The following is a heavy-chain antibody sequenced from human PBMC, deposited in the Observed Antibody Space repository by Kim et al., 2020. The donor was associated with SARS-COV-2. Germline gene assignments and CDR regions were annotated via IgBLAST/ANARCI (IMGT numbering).Heavy chain of an antibody. D-gene: IGHD3-22*01. J-gene: IGHJ6*02. Sequence: GGSLRLSCAASGFTFSSYWMSWVRQAPGKGLEWVANIKQDGSEKYYVDSVKGRFTISRDNAKNSLYLQMNSLRAEDTAVYYCARTQPGDYYDSSGYYRPRYYYYYGMDVWGQGTTVTVSS. CDR1: GFTFSSYW. CDR2: IKQDGSEK. CDR3: ARTQPGDYYDSSGYYRPRYYYYYGMDV. V-gene: IGHV3-7*01.